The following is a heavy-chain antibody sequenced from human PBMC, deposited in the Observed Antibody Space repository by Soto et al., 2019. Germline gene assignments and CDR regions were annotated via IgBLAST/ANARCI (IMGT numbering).Heavy chain of an antibody. CDR2: IRAYNGNT. CDR3: ARDLSTMDV. V-gene: IGHV1-18*01. Sequence: QVQLVQSGAEVKKPGASVKVSCKASGYTFTSYGISWVRQAPGQGLEWMGWIRAYNGNTNYAQKLQGRVTINTDTSTSTAYMELRRLRSDDTDVYYCARDLSTMDVWGQGTTVTVSS. J-gene: IGHJ6*02. CDR1: GYTFTSYG.